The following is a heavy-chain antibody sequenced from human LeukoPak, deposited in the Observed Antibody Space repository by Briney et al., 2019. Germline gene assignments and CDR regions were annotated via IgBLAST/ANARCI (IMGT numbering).Heavy chain of an antibody. CDR1: GFTFSSYA. J-gene: IGHJ4*02. D-gene: IGHD3-9*01. CDR3: AKGISIDILIGLDY. CDR2: ISGPGDST. V-gene: IGHV3-23*01. Sequence: GGSLRLSCAASGFTFSSYALSWVRQAPGGGLECVSGISGPGDSTYYADSVKGRFTISRDNSKNTLYLQMNSLRAEDTALYYCAKGISIDILIGLDYWGQGILVTVSS.